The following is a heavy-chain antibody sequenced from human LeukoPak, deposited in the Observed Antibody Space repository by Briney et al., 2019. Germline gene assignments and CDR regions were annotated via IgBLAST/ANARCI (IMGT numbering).Heavy chain of an antibody. V-gene: IGHV3-21*01. Sequence: SMXWXXXXXXXGXXXVSSXSSSSSYIYYADSVKGRFTISRDNAKNSLYLQMNSLRAEDTAVYYCARESLLYGSGGRNWFDPWGQGTLVTVSS. CDR1: S. CDR3: ARESLLYGSGGRNWFDP. CDR2: XSSSSSYI. J-gene: IGHJ5*02. D-gene: IGHD3-10*01.